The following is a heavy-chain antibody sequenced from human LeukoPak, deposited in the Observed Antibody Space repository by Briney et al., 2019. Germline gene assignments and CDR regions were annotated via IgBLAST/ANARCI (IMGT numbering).Heavy chain of an antibody. D-gene: IGHD1-1*01. Sequence: PGGSLRLSCAASGFTFSSYAMSWVRQAPGKGLEWVSAISGSGGSTYYADSVKGRFTISRDNSENTLYLQMNSLRAEDTAVYYCAKDIFKSRTTTWGAFDIWGQGTMVTVSS. CDR2: ISGSGGST. V-gene: IGHV3-23*01. CDR3: AKDIFKSRTTTWGAFDI. J-gene: IGHJ3*02. CDR1: GFTFSSYA.